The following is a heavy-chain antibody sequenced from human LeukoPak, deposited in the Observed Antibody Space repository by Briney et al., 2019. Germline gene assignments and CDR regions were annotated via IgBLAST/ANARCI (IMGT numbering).Heavy chain of an antibody. CDR3: AGMATTQDY. Sequence: SETLSLTCTVSGGSIGSGGYYWSWLRQHPGKGLEWIGYIYYSGITYYNPSLKSRVTISVDTSKSHFSLQVSSVTAADTALYYCAGMATTQDYWGQGTLVTVSS. J-gene: IGHJ4*02. D-gene: IGHD5-12*01. CDR2: IYYSGIT. CDR1: GGSIGSGGYY. V-gene: IGHV4-31*03.